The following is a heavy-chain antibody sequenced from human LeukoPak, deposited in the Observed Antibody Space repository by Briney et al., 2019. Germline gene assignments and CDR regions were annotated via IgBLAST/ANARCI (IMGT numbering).Heavy chain of an antibody. CDR3: ARDLGRLRSPGHFYYYGMDV. V-gene: IGHV1-46*01. J-gene: IGHJ6*02. D-gene: IGHD4-17*01. CDR2: INPSGGGT. CDR1: GYTFTSYY. Sequence: ASVKVSCKSSGYTFTSYYMYWVRQAPGQGLEWMGIINPSGGGTSYAQKFQGRVTMTRDTSTSTVYMELSSLRSEDTAVYSCARDLGRLRSPGHFYYYGMDVWGQGTTVTVSS.